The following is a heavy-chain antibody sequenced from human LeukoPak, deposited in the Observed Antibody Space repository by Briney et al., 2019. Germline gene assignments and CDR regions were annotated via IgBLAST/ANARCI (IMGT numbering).Heavy chain of an antibody. CDR3: ARRKAAAGIGWPN. J-gene: IGHJ4*02. Sequence: SETLSLTCTVSGGSISSNNYYWGWIRQPPGKGLEWIGSLYYSGSAYYNPSLKSRVTISVDASKNQFSLKLSSVTAADTAVYYCARRKAAAGIGWPNWGQGTLVTVSS. D-gene: IGHD6-13*01. CDR2: LYYSGSA. V-gene: IGHV4-39*01. CDR1: GGSISSNNYY.